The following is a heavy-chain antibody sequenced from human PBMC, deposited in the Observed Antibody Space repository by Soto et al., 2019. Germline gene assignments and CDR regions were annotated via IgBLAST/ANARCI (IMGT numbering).Heavy chain of an antibody. D-gene: IGHD3-3*01. V-gene: IGHV3-23*01. CDR2: ISGSGDNT. CDR3: DKGREWLPHPTFDY. J-gene: IGHJ4*02. Sequence: GGSLRLSCAASGFTFSNYSMSWVRQAPWKGLEWVSSISGSGDNTYFADSVKGRFTISRDNSKHKLYLQMNSLRAEDTAVYYCDKGREWLPHPTFDYWGQGTLVTFCS. CDR1: GFTFSNYS.